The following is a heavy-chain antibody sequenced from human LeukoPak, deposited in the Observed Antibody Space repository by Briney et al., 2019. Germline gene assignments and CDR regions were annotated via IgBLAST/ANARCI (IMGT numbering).Heavy chain of an antibody. J-gene: IGHJ4*02. D-gene: IGHD4/OR15-4a*01. CDR1: GYPFSSYA. V-gene: IGHV3-23*01. CDR3: ATSVGSWDYGYFDY. Sequence: SGVPLRLPCAASGYPFSSYAMSCLRQAPGKGLEGVSAISGSGGSTYYADSVKGRFTISRDNSQNTLYLQMNSLRAEDTAVYYCATSVGSWDYGYFDYWGQGTLVTVSS. CDR2: ISGSGGST.